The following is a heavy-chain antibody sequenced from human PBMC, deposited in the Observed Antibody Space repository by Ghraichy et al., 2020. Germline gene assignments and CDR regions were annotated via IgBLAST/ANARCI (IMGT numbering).Heavy chain of an antibody. Sequence: GGSLRLSCAVSGFTFSSYAMNWVRQAPGKGLEWVSTIRGSGGSTDYADSVKGRFTISRDNSNKTLYLQMNSLTAEDTALYYCAKDLRDGGNSGTVDYWGQGTLVTVSS. CDR2: IRGSGGST. J-gene: IGHJ4*02. CDR3: AKDLRDGGNSGTVDY. V-gene: IGHV3-23*01. CDR1: GFTFSSYA. D-gene: IGHD4-23*01.